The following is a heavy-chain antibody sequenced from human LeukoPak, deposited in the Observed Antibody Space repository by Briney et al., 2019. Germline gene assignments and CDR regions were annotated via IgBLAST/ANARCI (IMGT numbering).Heavy chain of an antibody. Sequence: GTSLSLSCAGSGFTFGDFAMHGVRDAPEEGVEGISGMSFNSVNTAYAASLKARFPTPKDNAKTPLYLQMDALKPEDTPLYFCAKDSQPRSYYSYIYMDVWGTRATVTVSS. CDR2: MSFNSVNT. CDR3: AKDSQPRSYYSYIYMDV. D-gene: IGHD5-18*01. CDR1: GFTFGDFA. J-gene: IGHJ6*03. V-gene: IGHV3-9*01.